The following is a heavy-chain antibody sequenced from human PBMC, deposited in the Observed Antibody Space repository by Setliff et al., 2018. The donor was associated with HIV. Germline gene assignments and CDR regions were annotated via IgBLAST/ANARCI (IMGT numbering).Heavy chain of an antibody. D-gene: IGHD2-15*01. CDR3: ARRMEMTPIGY. Sequence: ASVKVSCKASGYTFHSYGINWVRQAPGQGLEWMGWINTVTGNPTYAQGFTGRFVFSLDTSVSTAYLQISSLKAEDSAVYYCARRMEMTPIGYWGQGTLVTVSS. CDR2: INTVTGNP. CDR1: GYTFHSYG. J-gene: IGHJ4*02. V-gene: IGHV7-4-1*02.